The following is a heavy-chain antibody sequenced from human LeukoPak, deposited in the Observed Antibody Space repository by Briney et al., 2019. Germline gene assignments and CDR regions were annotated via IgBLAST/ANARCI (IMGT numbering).Heavy chain of an antibody. CDR1: GFTFSSYS. CDR2: ISSSSSTI. CDR3: ARGLNSSGYYSHPFDY. Sequence: GGSLRLSCAASGFTFSSYSMNWVRQAPGKGLEWVSYISSSSSTIYYADSVKGRLTISRDNAKNSLYLQMNSLRAEDTAVYYCARGLNSSGYYSHPFDYWGQGTLVTVSS. D-gene: IGHD3-22*01. J-gene: IGHJ4*02. V-gene: IGHV3-48*01.